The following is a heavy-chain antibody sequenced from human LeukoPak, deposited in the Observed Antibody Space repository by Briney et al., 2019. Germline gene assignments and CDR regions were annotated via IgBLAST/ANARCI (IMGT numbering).Heavy chain of an antibody. J-gene: IGHJ4*02. V-gene: IGHV3-30*02. D-gene: IGHD3-22*01. CDR1: GFTFSDYY. CDR2: IRYDGTNK. CDR3: AKEKKYYYDGSGYPGYDY. Sequence: GGSLRLSCAASGFTFSDYYMSWIRQAPGKGLEWVAFIRYDGTNKYYADSVKGRFTISRDNSKNTLYLQMNSLRAEDTAVYYCAKEKKYYYDGSGYPGYDYWGQGTLVTVSS.